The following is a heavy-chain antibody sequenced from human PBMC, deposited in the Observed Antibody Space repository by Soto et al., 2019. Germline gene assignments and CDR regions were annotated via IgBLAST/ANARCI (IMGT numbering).Heavy chain of an antibody. CDR1: GGSISSYY. CDR3: VSPEGYYDSSGYTLDY. CDR2: IYYSGGT. J-gene: IGHJ4*02. D-gene: IGHD3-22*01. V-gene: IGHV4-59*08. Sequence: SETLSLTCTVSGGSISSYYGGWFRQPPGKGLEWIGYIYYSGGTTYHPSLKSRVTMSIDTSKNQFSLKLNSVTAADTAVYYCVSPEGYYDSSGYTLDYWGQGTLVTVSS.